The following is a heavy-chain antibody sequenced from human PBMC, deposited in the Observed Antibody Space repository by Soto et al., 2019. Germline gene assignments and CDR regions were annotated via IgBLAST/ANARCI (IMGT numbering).Heavy chain of an antibody. CDR1: GFSLSNARMG. Sequence: SGPTLVNPTETLTLTCTVSGFSLSNARMGVSWIRQPPGKALEWLAHIFSNDEKSYSTSLKSRLTISKDTSKSQVVLTMTNMDPVDTATYYCARMGSSSTYYYYYGMDVWGQGTTVTVS. D-gene: IGHD6-6*01. V-gene: IGHV2-26*01. J-gene: IGHJ6*02. CDR3: ARMGSSSTYYYYYGMDV. CDR2: IFSNDEK.